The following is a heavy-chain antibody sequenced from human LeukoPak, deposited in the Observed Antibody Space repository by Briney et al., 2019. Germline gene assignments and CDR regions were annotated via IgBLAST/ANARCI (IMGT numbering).Heavy chain of an antibody. Sequence: APVNVSFTASGYTFTIYGISWVRQAPGQGHEWMGWISAYNGNTNYAQKLQGRGTMTTDTSTSTAYMELRSLRSDDTAVYYCARDRSSGGIYYYYYMDVWGKGTTVTVSS. D-gene: IGHD1-14*01. CDR2: ISAYNGNT. CDR3: ARDRSSGGIYYYYYMDV. CDR1: GYTFTIYG. J-gene: IGHJ6*03. V-gene: IGHV1-18*01.